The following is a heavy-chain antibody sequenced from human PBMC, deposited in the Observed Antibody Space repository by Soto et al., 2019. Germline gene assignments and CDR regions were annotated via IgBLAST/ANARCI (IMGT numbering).Heavy chain of an antibody. V-gene: IGHV4-59*01. CDR2: IYYTGST. CDR3: ARVRYGSGSYLHAFDY. J-gene: IGHJ4*02. Sequence: SETLPLTCTVSGGSINSFYWSWIRQSPGKGLEWIGYIYYTGSTVYNPSLKRRTTISLDTSKNQFSLNLTSVTAADTAVYYCARVRYGSGSYLHAFDYWGQGTLVTVSS. CDR1: GGSINSFY. D-gene: IGHD3-10*01.